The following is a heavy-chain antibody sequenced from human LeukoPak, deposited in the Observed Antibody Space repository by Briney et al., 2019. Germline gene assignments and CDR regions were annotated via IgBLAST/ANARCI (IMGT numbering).Heavy chain of an antibody. Sequence: GASVKVSCKAPGYTFTSYDINWVRQATGQGLEWMGWMNPNSGNTGYAQKFQGRVTMTRNTSISTAYMELSSLRSEDTAVYYCARFPHSSSSSADYWGQGTLVTVSS. CDR1: GYTFTSYD. CDR3: ARFPHSSSSSADY. D-gene: IGHD6-6*01. J-gene: IGHJ4*02. V-gene: IGHV1-8*01. CDR2: MNPNSGNT.